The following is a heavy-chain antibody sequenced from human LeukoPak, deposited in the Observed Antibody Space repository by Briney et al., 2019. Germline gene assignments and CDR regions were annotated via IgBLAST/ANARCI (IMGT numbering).Heavy chain of an antibody. J-gene: IGHJ4*02. Sequence: GSLRLSCAASGLTVSSNYMSWVRQAPGKGLEWVSVIYSGGTTHYADSVKGRFTISRDNAKNSLYLQMNSLRAEDTAVYYCARDPAVLWFGEPSPERDYWGQGTLVTVSS. V-gene: IGHV3-66*01. D-gene: IGHD3-10*01. CDR2: IYSGGTT. CDR1: GLTVSSNY. CDR3: ARDPAVLWFGEPSPERDY.